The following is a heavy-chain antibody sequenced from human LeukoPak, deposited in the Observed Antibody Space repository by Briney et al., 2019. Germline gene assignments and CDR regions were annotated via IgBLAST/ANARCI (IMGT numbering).Heavy chain of an antibody. CDR3: ARDLPWYSSSWLLFDY. V-gene: IGHV1-69*04. J-gene: IGHJ4*02. Sequence: GASVKVSCKASGGTFSSYAISWVRQAPGQGLEWMGRIIPILGIANYAQKFQGRVTITADKSTSTAYMELSSLRSEDTAVYYCARDLPWYSSSWLLFDYWGQGTLVTVSS. CDR1: GGTFSSYA. D-gene: IGHD6-13*01. CDR2: IIPILGIA.